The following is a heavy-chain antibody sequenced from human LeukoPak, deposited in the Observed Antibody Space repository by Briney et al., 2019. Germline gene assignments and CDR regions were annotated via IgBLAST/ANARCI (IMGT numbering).Heavy chain of an antibody. J-gene: IGHJ1*01. CDR1: GFTFSDYY. D-gene: IGHD6-13*01. CDR2: ISSSVSTR. CDR3: ARDLEVGVAAAGTDRIEYFQH. V-gene: IGHV3-11*01. Sequence: GGSLRLSCAASGFTFSDYYMSWNRQAPGKGLEWVSYISSSVSTRYYADSVKGRFTIYRDNAKNSVFVQMNSLRVEDTAVYYCARDLEVGVAAAGTDRIEYFQHWGQGTLVTVSS.